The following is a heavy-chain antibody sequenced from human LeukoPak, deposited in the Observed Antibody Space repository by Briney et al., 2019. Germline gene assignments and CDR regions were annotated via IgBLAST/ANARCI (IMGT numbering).Heavy chain of an antibody. V-gene: IGHV3-23*01. J-gene: IGHJ3*02. CDR2: ISGSGGST. CDR1: GFTFSSYA. CDR3: AKDRGSIAVAGCDAFDI. Sequence: GGSLRLSCAASGFTFSSYAMSWVRQAPGKGLEWVSAISGSGGSTYYADSVKGRFTISRDNSKNTLYLQMNSLRAEDTAVYYCAKDRGSIAVAGCDAFDIWGQGTMVTVSS. D-gene: IGHD6-19*01.